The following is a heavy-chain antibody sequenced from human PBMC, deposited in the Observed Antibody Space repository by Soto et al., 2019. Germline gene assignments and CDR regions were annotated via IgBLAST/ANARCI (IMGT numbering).Heavy chain of an antibody. CDR3: ATGKVQWLVLYDY. Sequence: GASVKVSCKASGYTFSSYDINWVRQATGQGPEWMGGFDPEDGETIYAQKFQGRVTMTEDTSTDTAYMELSSLRSEDTAVYYCATGKVQWLVLYDYWGQGTLVTVSS. CDR2: FDPEDGET. V-gene: IGHV1-24*01. J-gene: IGHJ4*02. D-gene: IGHD6-19*01. CDR1: GYTFSSYD.